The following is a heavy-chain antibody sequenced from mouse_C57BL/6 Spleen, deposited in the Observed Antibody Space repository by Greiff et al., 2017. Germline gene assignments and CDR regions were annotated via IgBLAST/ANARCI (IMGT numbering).Heavy chain of an antibody. CDR1: GYTFTSYW. D-gene: IGHD2-4*01. CDR2: IYPGSGST. Sequence: QVQLQQPGAELVKPGASVKMSCKASGYTFTSYWITWVKQRPGQGLEWIGDIYPGSGSTNYNEKFKSKATLTVDTSSSTAYMQLSSLTSEDSAVYYCARGLYDYDYFDDWGQGTTLTVSS. J-gene: IGHJ2*01. V-gene: IGHV1-55*01. CDR3: ARGLYDYDYFDD.